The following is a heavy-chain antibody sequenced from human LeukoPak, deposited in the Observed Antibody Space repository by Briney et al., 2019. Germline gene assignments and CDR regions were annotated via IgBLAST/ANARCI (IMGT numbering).Heavy chain of an antibody. CDR2: ISRSSSYI. V-gene: IGHV3-21*01. J-gene: IGHJ4*02. CDR3: ARAPRYYFDY. CDR1: GFTFSSYS. Sequence: GGSLRLSCAASGFTFSSYSMNWVRQAPGKGLEWVSSISRSSSYIYYADSVKGRFTISRDNAKNSLYLQMNSLRAEDTAVYYCARAPRYYFDYWGQGTLVTVSS.